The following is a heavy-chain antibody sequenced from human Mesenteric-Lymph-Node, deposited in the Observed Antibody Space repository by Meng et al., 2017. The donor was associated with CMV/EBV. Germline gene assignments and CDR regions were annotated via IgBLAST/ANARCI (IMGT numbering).Heavy chain of an antibody. D-gene: IGHD1-14*01. V-gene: IGHV3-48*04. J-gene: IGHJ4*02. CDR2: ISSSSTTI. Sequence: GESLKISCAASGFTFSNFDMNWVRQAPGKGLEWVAYISSSSTTIYYADSVKGRFTISRDNAKSSLYLQMNSLRAEDTGVYYCARDPEFQWGQGSLVTVSS. CDR3: ARDPEFQ. CDR1: GFTFSNFD.